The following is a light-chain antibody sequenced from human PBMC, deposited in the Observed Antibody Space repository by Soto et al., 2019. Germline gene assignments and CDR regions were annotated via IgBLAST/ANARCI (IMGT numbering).Light chain of an antibody. J-gene: IGLJ2*01. V-gene: IGLV2-23*02. CDR2: EVT. CDR1: SSDVGSYNL. Sequence: QSVLTQPASVSGSPGQSITISCTGTSSDVGSYNLVSWYQQHPGEAPKLMIYEVTKRPSGVSNRFSGSKSGNTASLTISGLQAEDEADYYCCSYVGSSTLVFGGGTKLTVL. CDR3: CSYVGSSTLV.